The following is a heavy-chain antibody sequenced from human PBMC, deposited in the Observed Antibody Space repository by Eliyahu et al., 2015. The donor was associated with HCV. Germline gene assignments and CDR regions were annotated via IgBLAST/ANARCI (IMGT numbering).Heavy chain of an antibody. CDR2: IIPIXGTT. CDR1: GDTLSNCD. D-gene: IGHD3-16*01. Sequence: QVQLIQSGAEVKKSGSSVKVSCQTFGDTLSNCDISWVXXAPGQGXEWMGXIIPIXGTTHYAQKFQHRLSISADTSTNTAYMELTSLTSEDTAVYYCARGGDADLGDFDLWGRGTLVTVSS. J-gene: IGHJ2*01. V-gene: IGHV1-69*06. CDR3: ARGGDADLGDFDL.